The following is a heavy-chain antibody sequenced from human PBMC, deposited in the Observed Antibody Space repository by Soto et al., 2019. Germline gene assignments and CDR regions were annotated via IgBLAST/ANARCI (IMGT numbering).Heavy chain of an antibody. CDR2: IYYRGNA. CDR3: ARLGGLATISYYFDF. Sequence: SETLSLTCSVSDDSINSDKYYWGWIRQPPGKGLEWIGSIYYRGNAYYNPSLQTRVTISLDKSRSQFSLKLNSVTAADSAVYFCARLGGLATISYYFDFWGPGALVTVYS. D-gene: IGHD3-16*01. V-gene: IGHV4-39*01. CDR1: DDSINSDKYY. J-gene: IGHJ4*02.